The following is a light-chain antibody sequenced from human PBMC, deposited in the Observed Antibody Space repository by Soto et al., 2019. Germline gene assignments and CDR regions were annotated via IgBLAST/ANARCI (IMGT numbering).Light chain of an antibody. V-gene: IGLV1-44*01. CDR3: AVWDDSLNGLWV. Sequence: QSVLTQPPSASGTPGQRVIISCSESSSNIGRDTVNWYRQFPGTAPKLLIYSNNQRPSGVPDRFSGSKSGTSASLAISGLQSEDEADYYCAVWDDSLNGLWVFGAGTQLTVL. J-gene: IGLJ3*02. CDR2: SNN. CDR1: SSNIGRDT.